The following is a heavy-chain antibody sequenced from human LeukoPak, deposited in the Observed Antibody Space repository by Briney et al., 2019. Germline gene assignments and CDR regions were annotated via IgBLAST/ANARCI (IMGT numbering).Heavy chain of an antibody. Sequence: PSPTLSLTCSVSCGSISSGRYYWSWIRQPAGKELAWVGSIYTSWSTNYNPSLKRRVTISVGTSKNQFSLKLSSVTAADTAVYYCANTMVRGVISRTYFDYWGQGTLVTVSS. J-gene: IGHJ4*02. V-gene: IGHV4-61*02. CDR2: IYTSWST. CDR1: CGSISSGRYY. CDR3: ANTMVRGVISRTYFDY. D-gene: IGHD3-10*01.